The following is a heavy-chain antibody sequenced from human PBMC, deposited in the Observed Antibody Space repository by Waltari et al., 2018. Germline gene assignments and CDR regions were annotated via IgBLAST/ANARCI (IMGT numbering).Heavy chain of an antibody. CDR2: IYSRGAT. CDR3: ARHCGGDCLHWYFDL. Sequence: ELQLVESGGGLVQPGGSLRLSCAASGFTVNNNYMSWVHQAPGKGLEWVSIIYSRGATYYAESVKGRFTISRDNSNTLYLQMRSLRTEDTAVYYCARHCGGDCLHWYFDLWGRGTLVTVSS. J-gene: IGHJ2*01. CDR1: GFTVNNNY. D-gene: IGHD2-21*01. V-gene: IGHV3-66*02.